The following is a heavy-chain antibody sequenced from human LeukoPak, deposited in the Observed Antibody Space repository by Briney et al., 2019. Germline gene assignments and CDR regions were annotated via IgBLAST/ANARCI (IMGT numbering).Heavy chain of an antibody. CDR3: ARTGDSSGYSWYFDL. J-gene: IGHJ2*01. CDR1: GYRFTSYW. Sequence: GESLKISFKAAGYRFTSYWIGWVRRKPGKGLEWMGIIYPGDSDTRYSPSFQGQVTISADKSISTAYLQWSSLKASDTAMYYCARTGDSSGYSWYFDLWGRGTLVTVSS. CDR2: IYPGDSDT. D-gene: IGHD3-22*01. V-gene: IGHV5-51*01.